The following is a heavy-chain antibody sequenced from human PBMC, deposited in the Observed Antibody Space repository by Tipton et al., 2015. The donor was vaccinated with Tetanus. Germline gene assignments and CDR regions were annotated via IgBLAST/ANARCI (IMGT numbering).Heavy chain of an antibody. CDR1: GYIFNNYW. Sequence: QLVQSGGEVKKPGESLKISCKGSGYIFNNYWIGWVRQKPGKGLEWMGIIYPGDSDTRYSPPFQVQVTISVDRSINTAYLQWSSLKASDTSMFYCARAHWTDGVCNFDFWGQGALVTVAS. D-gene: IGHD3/OR15-3a*01. CDR2: IYPGDSDT. CDR3: ARAHWTDGVCNFDF. J-gene: IGHJ4*02. V-gene: IGHV5-51*01.